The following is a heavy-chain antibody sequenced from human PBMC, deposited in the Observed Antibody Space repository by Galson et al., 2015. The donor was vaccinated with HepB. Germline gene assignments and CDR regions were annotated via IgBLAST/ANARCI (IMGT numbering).Heavy chain of an antibody. Sequence: SLRLSCAGFGFTFRSYWMHWVRQAPGKGLEWVAVIWYDGSNKYYADSVKGRFTISRDNSKSTLYLQMNSLRAEDTAVYYCARVGKMYYDFWSGYDAFDIWGQGTMVTVSS. CDR2: IWYDGSNK. J-gene: IGHJ3*02. CDR1: GFTFRSYW. V-gene: IGHV3-33*08. CDR3: ARVGKMYYDFWSGYDAFDI. D-gene: IGHD3-3*01.